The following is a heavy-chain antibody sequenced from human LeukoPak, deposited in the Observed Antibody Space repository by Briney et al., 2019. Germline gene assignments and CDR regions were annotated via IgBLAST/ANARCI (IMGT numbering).Heavy chain of an antibody. V-gene: IGHV1-18*01. Sequence: GASVKVSCKASGYTFRIYGFSWVRQAPGQGLEWMGWISPYNGNTNYAQRFQGRVTMTTDTSTSTAYMELRSLRFDDTAVYYCARDGGYFDYWGRGTLVTVFS. CDR1: GYTFRIYG. CDR2: ISPYNGNT. J-gene: IGHJ4*02. CDR3: ARDGGYFDY.